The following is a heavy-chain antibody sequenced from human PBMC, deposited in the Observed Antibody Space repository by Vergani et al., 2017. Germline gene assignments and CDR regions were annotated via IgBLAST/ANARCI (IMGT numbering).Heavy chain of an antibody. J-gene: IGHJ6*03. CDR1: GGSFFNSRYY. Sequence: QLQLQESGPGLVKPSGTLSLTCSVTGGSFFNSRYYWGWIRQPPGKGLEWIGSMDYNGRAYYTPSLKNRVKVSLNTSENQFSLQMSSVTAADTAVYYCAKQIYEFWNGYSYYYHYYMDVWGKGTTVTVSS. V-gene: IGHV4-39*01. D-gene: IGHD3/OR15-3a*01. CDR3: AKQIYEFWNGYSYYYHYYMDV. CDR2: MDYNGRA.